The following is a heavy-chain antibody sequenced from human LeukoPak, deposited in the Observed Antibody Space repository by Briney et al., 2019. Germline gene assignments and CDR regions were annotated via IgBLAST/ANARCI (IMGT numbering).Heavy chain of an antibody. CDR1: GYTFTGYY. V-gene: IGHV1-46*01. J-gene: IGHJ6*03. CDR3: ARDLLTMVRGPLSYYMDV. D-gene: IGHD3-10*01. Sequence: AASVKVSCKASGYTFTGYYMHWVRQAPGQGLEWVGIINSSGGNTTYAQKFQGRVTKTRDMSTSTVYMALSSLRSQGTAVYYCARDLLTMVRGPLSYYMDVWGKGTTVTISS. CDR2: INSSGGNT.